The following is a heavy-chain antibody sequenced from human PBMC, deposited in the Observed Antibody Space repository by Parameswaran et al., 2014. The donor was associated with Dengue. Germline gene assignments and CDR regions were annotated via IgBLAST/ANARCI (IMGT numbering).Heavy chain of an antibody. CDR2: IRSKAYGGTT. Sequence: VRQAPGKGLEWVGFIRSKAYGGTTEYAASVKGRFTISRDDSKSIAYLRMNSLKTEDTAVYYCTRGLPGYSSSWYAYWGQGTPGHRLL. J-gene: IGHJ4*02. D-gene: IGHD6-13*01. CDR3: TRGLPGYSSSWYAY. V-gene: IGHV3-49*02.